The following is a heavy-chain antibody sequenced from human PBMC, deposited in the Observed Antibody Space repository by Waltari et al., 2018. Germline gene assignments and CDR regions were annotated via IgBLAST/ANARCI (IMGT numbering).Heavy chain of an antibody. CDR1: GGTFSSYA. CDR3: AREMSYDYIWGSYRPFDY. J-gene: IGHJ4*02. CDR2: IIPIFGTA. Sequence: QVQLVQSGAEVKKPGSSVKVSCKASGGTFSSYAISWVRQAPGHGLEWMGGIIPIFGTANYAQKFQGRVTITADESTSTAYMELSSLRSEDTAVYYCAREMSYDYIWGSYRPFDYWGQGTLVTVSS. V-gene: IGHV1-69*13. D-gene: IGHD3-16*02.